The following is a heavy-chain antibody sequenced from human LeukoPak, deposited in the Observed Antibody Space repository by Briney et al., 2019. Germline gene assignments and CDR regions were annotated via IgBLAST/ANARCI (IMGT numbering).Heavy chain of an antibody. D-gene: IGHD1-1*01. Sequence: GGSLRLSCAASGFTFNTYWMTWVRQAPGKGLEWVSYISSSGSTIYYADSVKGRFTISRDNAKNSLYLQMNSLRAEDTAVYYCARANDLFDYWGQGTLVTVSS. CDR1: GFTFNTYW. CDR3: ARANDLFDY. CDR2: ISSSGSTI. V-gene: IGHV3-48*04. J-gene: IGHJ4*02.